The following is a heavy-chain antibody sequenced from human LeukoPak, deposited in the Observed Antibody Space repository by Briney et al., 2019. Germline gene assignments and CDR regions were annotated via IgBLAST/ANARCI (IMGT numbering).Heavy chain of an antibody. CDR2: ISGSGGST. V-gene: IGHV3-23*01. Sequence: GGSLRLSCAASGFTFSSYAMSWVRQAPGKGLEWVSAISGSGGSTYYADSVKGRFTISRDNSKNTLYLQMNSLRAEDTAVYYCAKVSIAAADTPPLFDYWGQETLVTVSS. CDR1: GFTFSSYA. D-gene: IGHD6-13*01. J-gene: IGHJ4*02. CDR3: AKVSIAAADTPPLFDY.